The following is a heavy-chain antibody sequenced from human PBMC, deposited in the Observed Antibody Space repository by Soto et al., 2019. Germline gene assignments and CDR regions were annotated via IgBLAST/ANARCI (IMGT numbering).Heavy chain of an antibody. CDR1: GDSVSSNSAA. D-gene: IGHD6-13*01. J-gene: IGHJ6*02. CDR2: TYYRSKWYN. Sequence: PAQTLSLTCAISGDSVSSNSAAWNWIRQSPSRGLEWLGRTYYRSKWYNDYAVSVKSRITINPDTSKNQVALQLNSVTPEDTAVYYCAREYAGIAAAGTKYDYYGMDVWGQGTTVTVSS. V-gene: IGHV6-1*01. CDR3: AREYAGIAAAGTKYDYYGMDV.